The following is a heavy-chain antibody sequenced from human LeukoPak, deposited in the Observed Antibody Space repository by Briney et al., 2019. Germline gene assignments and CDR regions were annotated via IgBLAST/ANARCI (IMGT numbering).Heavy chain of an antibody. Sequence: ASVKVSCKASGGTFSSYAISWVRQAPGQGLEWMGGIIPILGIANYAQKFQGRVTITADKSTSTAYMELSSLRSEDTAVYYCALRDCSSTSCYGQFDYWGQGTLVTVSS. CDR2: IIPILGIA. CDR3: ALRDCSSTSCYGQFDY. V-gene: IGHV1-69*10. D-gene: IGHD2-2*01. CDR1: GGTFSSYA. J-gene: IGHJ4*02.